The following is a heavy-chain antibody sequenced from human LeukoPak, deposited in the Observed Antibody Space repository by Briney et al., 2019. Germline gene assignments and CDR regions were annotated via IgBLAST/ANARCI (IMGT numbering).Heavy chain of an antibody. D-gene: IGHD1-26*01. Sequence: SETLSLTCTVSGDSISSFYWSWIRQPPGKGLEWIGYIYYSGSTSYNASLRNRVTISVDTSKNQFSLELNSVTAADTAVYYCARRGGSPLGAFDIWGQGTMVTVSS. CDR1: GDSISSFY. CDR2: IYYSGST. CDR3: ARRGGSPLGAFDI. J-gene: IGHJ3*02. V-gene: IGHV4-59*01.